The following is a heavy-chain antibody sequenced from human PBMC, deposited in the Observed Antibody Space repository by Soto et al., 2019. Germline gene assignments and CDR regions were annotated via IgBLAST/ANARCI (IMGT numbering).Heavy chain of an antibody. D-gene: IGHD3-16*02. V-gene: IGHV4-34*09. J-gene: IGHJ4*02. CDR2: IYHSGST. Sequence: SETLSLTCAVYGGSFSGYYWSWIRQPPGKGLEWIGEIYHSGSTNYNPSLKSRVTISVDTSKNQFSLKLSSVTAADTAVYYCTIYVWGSYLYYFDYWGQGTLVTVSS. CDR1: GGSFSGYY. CDR3: TIYVWGSYLYYFDY.